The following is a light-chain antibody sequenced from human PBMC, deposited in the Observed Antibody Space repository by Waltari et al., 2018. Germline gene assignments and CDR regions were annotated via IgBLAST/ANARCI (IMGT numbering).Light chain of an antibody. V-gene: IGKV1-39*01. CDR2: AAT. J-gene: IGKJ2*01. CDR1: QTISSY. CDR3: QQSYITPYT. Sequence: DIQITQSPSSLSTSVGDRVTITCRARQTISSYLNWYQQKPGKAPKLLIYAATNLQSGLTSRFSGSGSGTDFTLTITNPQPEDSGTYYCQQSYITPYTFGQGTGLEIK.